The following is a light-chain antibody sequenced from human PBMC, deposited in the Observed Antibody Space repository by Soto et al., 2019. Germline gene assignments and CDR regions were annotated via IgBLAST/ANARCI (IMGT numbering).Light chain of an antibody. CDR1: SSNIGGNS. V-gene: IGLV1-51*01. CDR3: GSWDSSLSAYV. CDR2: DDD. Sequence: QSVLSQPPSVSAAPGQRVTISCSGSSSNIGGNSVSWYQQLPGTAPKLLIYDDDQRPSGIPDRFSGSKSGTSATLGITGFQTGDEADYYCGSWDSSLSAYVFGTGTRSQS. J-gene: IGLJ1*01.